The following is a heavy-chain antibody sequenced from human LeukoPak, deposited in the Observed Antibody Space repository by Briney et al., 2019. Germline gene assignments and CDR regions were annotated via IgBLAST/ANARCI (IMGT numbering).Heavy chain of an antibody. D-gene: IGHD6-25*01. V-gene: IGHV3-74*01. CDR1: GFTFSTYW. CDR2: INSDVDSL. Sequence: GGSLRLSCAASGFTFSTYWMHWVRQAPGKGLVWVSHINSDVDSLSYADSVKGRFTIPRDNARNTLYLQMNSLRAEDTAVYYCAREAAFDYWGQGTLVTVSS. J-gene: IGHJ4*02. CDR3: AREAAFDY.